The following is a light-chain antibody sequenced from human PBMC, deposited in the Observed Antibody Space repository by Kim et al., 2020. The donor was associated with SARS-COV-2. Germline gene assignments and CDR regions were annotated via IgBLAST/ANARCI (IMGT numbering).Light chain of an antibody. CDR1: QSVRTN. CDR3: QQYESWPPIT. J-gene: IGKJ5*01. Sequence: EIVMTQSPATLSLSPGEGVTLSCRASQSVRTNLAWYQLKPGQGPRLLIYRASTRATGIPVRFSGSGSGTEFTLTISSLQSEDFAVYFWQQYESWPPITFGQGTRLEIK. V-gene: IGKV3-15*01. CDR2: RAS.